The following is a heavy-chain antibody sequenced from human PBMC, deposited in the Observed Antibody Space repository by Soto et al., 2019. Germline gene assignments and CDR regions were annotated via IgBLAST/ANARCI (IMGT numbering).Heavy chain of an antibody. Sequence: SGTLSLTCSVSGGSIGSYYWSWIRQPPGKGLEWIGCLYYSGSTNYNPSLKSRVTISVDTSKSQFSLKLSSVTAADTAVYYCARVAYSLFSSFDPWRQGIMVTVSS. D-gene: IGHD5-12*01. V-gene: IGHV4-59*08. CDR3: ARVAYSLFSSFDP. CDR2: LYYSGST. CDR1: GGSIGSYY. J-gene: IGHJ5*02.